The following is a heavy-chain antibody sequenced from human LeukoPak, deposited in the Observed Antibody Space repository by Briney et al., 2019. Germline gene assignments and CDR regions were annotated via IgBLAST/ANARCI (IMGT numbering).Heavy chain of an antibody. V-gene: IGHV1-2*02. Sequence: SVKVSCKASGYTFTDYYMHWVRQAPGQGFEWMGWINPNDGDTNYAQKFQGRVTMTRDTSISTAHMEVSRLRSDDTAVYYCASANFLYCSSSTCLFDYWGQGTLVTVSS. CDR1: GYTFTDYY. CDR2: INPNDGDT. CDR3: ASANFLYCSSSTCLFDY. J-gene: IGHJ4*02. D-gene: IGHD2-2*01.